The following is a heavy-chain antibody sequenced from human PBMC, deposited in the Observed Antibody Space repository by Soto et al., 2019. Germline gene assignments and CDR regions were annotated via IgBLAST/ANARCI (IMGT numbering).Heavy chain of an antibody. CDR3: ARDRPTMNWFDP. Sequence: QVQLQQWGAGLLKPSETLSLTCAVYGGSFSGYYWSWIRQPPGKGLEWIGEINHSGSTNYNPSLNSRVTISVDTSKNQFSLKLSSVTAADTAVYYCARDRPTMNWFDPWGQGTLVTVSS. D-gene: IGHD3-10*01. CDR2: INHSGST. CDR1: GGSFSGYY. V-gene: IGHV4-34*01. J-gene: IGHJ5*02.